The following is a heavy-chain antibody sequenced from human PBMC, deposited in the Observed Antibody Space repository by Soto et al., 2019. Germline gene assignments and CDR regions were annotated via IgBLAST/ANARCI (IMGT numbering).Heavy chain of an antibody. CDR1: GGSFSGYY. J-gene: IGHJ6*02. CDR3: ARVMGSSWLYSYYGMDV. V-gene: IGHV4-34*01. D-gene: IGHD6-13*01. Sequence: SETLSLTCAVYGGSFSGYYWSWIRQPPGKGLEWIGEINHSGSTNYNPSLKSRVTISVDTSKNQFSLKLSSVTAADTAVYYCARVMGSSWLYSYYGMDVWGQGTTVTVSS. CDR2: INHSGST.